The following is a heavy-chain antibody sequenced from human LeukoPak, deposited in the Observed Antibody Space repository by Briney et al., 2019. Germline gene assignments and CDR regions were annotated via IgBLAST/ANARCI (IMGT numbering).Heavy chain of an antibody. CDR2: IYHGGSI. D-gene: IGHD4-17*01. V-gene: IGHV4-30-2*01. Sequence: SETLSLTCAVSGGSISSGGSYWSWVRQPPGKGLEWIGYIYHGGSIYYNPSLKSRVTISLDRSKNQFSLNLSSVTAADTAVYYCARDLGFGDYFENLDAFDIWGQGTMVTVSS. J-gene: IGHJ3*02. CDR1: GGSISSGGSY. CDR3: ARDLGFGDYFENLDAFDI.